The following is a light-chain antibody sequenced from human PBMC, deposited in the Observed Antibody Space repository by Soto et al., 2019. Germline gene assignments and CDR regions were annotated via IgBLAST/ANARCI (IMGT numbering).Light chain of an antibody. V-gene: IGLV2-14*01. CDR2: DVS. CDR3: SSYTSTNPLI. Sequence: QSALTQPASVSGSPGQSITIFCTGTSSDVGGYKYVSWYQQHPGKAPKLMIYDVSNRPSGVSNRFSGSKSGSTASLTISGLQAEDEADYFCSSYTSTNPLIFGGGTKLTVL. CDR1: SSDVGGYKY. J-gene: IGLJ2*01.